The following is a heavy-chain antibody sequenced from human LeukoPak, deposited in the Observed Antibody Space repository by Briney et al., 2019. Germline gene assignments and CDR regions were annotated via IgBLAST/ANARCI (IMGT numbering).Heavy chain of an antibody. Sequence: GASVKVSCKASGYTFTGYYMHWVRQAPGQGLEWMGWINPNSGGTNYAQKFQGRVTMTRDTSTSTAYMELSRLRSDDTAVYYCARRGYCSSTSCYGINMDVWGKGTTVTVSS. CDR1: GYTFTGYY. D-gene: IGHD2-2*01. CDR2: INPNSGGT. CDR3: ARRGYCSSTSCYGINMDV. J-gene: IGHJ6*03. V-gene: IGHV1-2*02.